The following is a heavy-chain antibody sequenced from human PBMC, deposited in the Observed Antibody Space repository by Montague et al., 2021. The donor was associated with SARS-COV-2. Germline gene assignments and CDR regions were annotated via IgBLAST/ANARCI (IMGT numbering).Heavy chain of an antibody. D-gene: IGHD3-16*01. CDR2: INHSGST. V-gene: IGHV4-34*01. CDR3: ARGPHSLRFRYNWFDP. Sequence: SETLSLTCAVYGGSFSGYYWSWIRQPPGKGLEWIGEINHSGSTNYNPSLKRRVTISVDTSKNQFSLKLSSVTAADTAVYYCARGPHSLRFRYNWFDPWGQGTLVTVSS. J-gene: IGHJ5*02. CDR1: GGSFSGYY.